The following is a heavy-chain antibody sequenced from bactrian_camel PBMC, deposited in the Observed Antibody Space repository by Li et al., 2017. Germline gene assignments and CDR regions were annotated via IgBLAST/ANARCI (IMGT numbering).Heavy chain of an antibody. D-gene: IGHD3*01. V-gene: IGHV3S53*01. Sequence: HVQLVESGGGSVQDGGNLTLSCVASGRGYSVYCMGWFRQAPGKGREGVAAIDGDRTTRYADSVKGRFTIFRDYAKNTLYLEMSSLRVEDTGVYYCATGPQGPINTMCDVRRTRWGQRTQVTV. J-gene: IGHJ4*01. CDR3: ATGPQGPINTMCDVRRTR. CDR2: IDGDRTT. CDR1: GRGYSVYC.